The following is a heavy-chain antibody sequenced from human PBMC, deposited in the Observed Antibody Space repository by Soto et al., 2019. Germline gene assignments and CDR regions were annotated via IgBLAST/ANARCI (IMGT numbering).Heavy chain of an antibody. CDR1: GFTFSDYY. J-gene: IGHJ4*02. Sequence: EVQLVESGGGLVQPGGSLRLSCAASGFTFSDYYMDWVRQAPGKGLEWVGRIRNKANSYTTEYAASVKGRFTISRDVSKNSLYLQMNGLTTEDTAVYYCFASCGDYRYFDYWGQGTLVTVSS. CDR2: IRNKANSYTT. D-gene: IGHD2-21*01. V-gene: IGHV3-72*01. CDR3: FASCGDYRYFDY.